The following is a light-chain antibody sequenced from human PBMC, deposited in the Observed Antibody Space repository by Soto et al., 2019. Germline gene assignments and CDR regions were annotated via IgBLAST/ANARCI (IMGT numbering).Light chain of an antibody. CDR1: SSDVGGYNF. CDR2: HVS. Sequence: QSALTQPASVSGSPGQSITISCTGTSSDVGGYNFVSWYQQHPGKAPKLMIYHVSNRPSGVSNRFSGSKSGNTASLTTSGLQAEDETDYYCSSYTTSNSWVFGTGTKLTVL. CDR3: SSYTTSNSWV. V-gene: IGLV2-14*01. J-gene: IGLJ1*01.